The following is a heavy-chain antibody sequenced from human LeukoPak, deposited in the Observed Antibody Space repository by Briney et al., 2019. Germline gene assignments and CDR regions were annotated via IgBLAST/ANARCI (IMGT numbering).Heavy chain of an antibody. CDR3: ARSTVVSP. J-gene: IGHJ5*02. Sequence: PGGSLRLSCAASGFTFSSYSMNWVRQAPGKGLEWVSYISSSSSTIYYADSVKGRFTISRDNAKNSLYLQMISLGDEDTAVYYCARSTVVSPWGQGTLVTVSS. V-gene: IGHV3-48*02. CDR1: GFTFSSYS. CDR2: ISSSSSTI. D-gene: IGHD4-23*01.